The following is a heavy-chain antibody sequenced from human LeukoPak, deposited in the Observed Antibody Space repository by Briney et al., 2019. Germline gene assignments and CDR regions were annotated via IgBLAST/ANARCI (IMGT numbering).Heavy chain of an antibody. CDR1: GFTFSSYA. J-gene: IGHJ3*02. D-gene: IGHD2-2*01. CDR3: ARARYCSSNSCREAFDI. V-gene: IGHV3-30-3*01. CDR2: ISYDGSNK. Sequence: GRSLRLSCAASGFTFSSYAMHWVRQAPGKGLEWVAVISYDGSNKYYADSVKGRFTISRDNSKNTLFLQMNSLRAEDTAVYYCARARYCSSNSCREAFDIWGQGTMVTVSS.